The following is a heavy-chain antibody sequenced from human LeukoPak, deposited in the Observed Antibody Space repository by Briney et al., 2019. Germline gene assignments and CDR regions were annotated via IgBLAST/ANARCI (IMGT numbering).Heavy chain of an antibody. CDR3: ARDRCSGGSCYLSFFPRPQYGMDV. Sequence: ASVKVSCKASGYTFTSYGISWVRQAPGQGLEWMGWISAYNGNTNYAQKLQGRVTMTTDTSTSTAYMELRSLRSDDTAVYCCARDRCSGGSCYLSFFPRPQYGMDVWGQGTTVTVSS. CDR2: ISAYNGNT. J-gene: IGHJ6*02. D-gene: IGHD2-15*01. V-gene: IGHV1-18*01. CDR1: GYTFTSYG.